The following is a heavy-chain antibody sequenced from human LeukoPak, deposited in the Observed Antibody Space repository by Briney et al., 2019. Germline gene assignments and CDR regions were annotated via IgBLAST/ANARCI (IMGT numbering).Heavy chain of an antibody. V-gene: IGHV3-20*04. J-gene: IGHJ4*02. CDR2: ISNGGGST. Sequence: PGGSLRLSCAASGFTFAGYAMSWVRQASGKGLEWVSGISNGGGSTYYADSVKGRFTISRDNAKNSLYLQMNSLRAEDTALYYCAREGAYYYGSGSSLPFDYWGQGTLVTVSS. CDR3: AREGAYYYGSGSSLPFDY. D-gene: IGHD3-10*01. CDR1: GFTFAGYA.